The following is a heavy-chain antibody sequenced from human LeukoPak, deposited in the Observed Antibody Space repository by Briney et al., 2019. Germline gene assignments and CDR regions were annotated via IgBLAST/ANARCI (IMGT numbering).Heavy chain of an antibody. D-gene: IGHD3-10*01. V-gene: IGHV4-34*01. CDR3: ARSYYGSGSFRY. CDR2: INHSGST. Sequence: PSETLSLTCAVYGGSFSGYYWSWIRQPPGKGLEWIGEINHSGSTNCNPSLKSRVTISVDTSKNQFSLKLSSVTAADTAVYYCARSYYGSGSFRYWGQGTLVTVSS. CDR1: GGSFSGYY. J-gene: IGHJ4*02.